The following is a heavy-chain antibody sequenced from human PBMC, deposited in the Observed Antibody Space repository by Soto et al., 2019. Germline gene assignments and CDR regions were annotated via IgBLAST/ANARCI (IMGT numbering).Heavy chain of an antibody. CDR3: ATDLSTGMTDFDY. Sequence: SLKVSCKSSGYPFTSYDINWVRQATGQGLEWMGWMNPNSGNTGYAQKFQGRVTMTEDTSTDTAYMELSSLRSEDTAVYYCATDLSTGMTDFDYWGQGNLVNGSA. V-gene: IGHV1-8*02. D-gene: IGHD3-10*01. J-gene: IGHJ4*02. CDR2: MNPNSGNT. CDR1: GYPFTSYD.